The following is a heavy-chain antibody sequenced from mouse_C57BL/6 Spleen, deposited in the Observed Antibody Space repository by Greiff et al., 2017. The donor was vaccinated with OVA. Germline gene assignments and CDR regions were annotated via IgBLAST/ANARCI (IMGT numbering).Heavy chain of an antibody. D-gene: IGHD6-1*01. Sequence: QVQLQQSGAELVRPGTSVKMSCKASGYTFTNYWIGWAKQRPGHGLEWIGDIYPGGGYTNYNEKFKGKATLTADKSSSTAYMQFSSLTSEDTAVYYCTSISSGAMDYWGQGTSVTVSS. CDR2: IYPGGGYT. J-gene: IGHJ4*01. V-gene: IGHV1-63*01. CDR1: GYTFTNYW. CDR3: TSISSGAMDY.